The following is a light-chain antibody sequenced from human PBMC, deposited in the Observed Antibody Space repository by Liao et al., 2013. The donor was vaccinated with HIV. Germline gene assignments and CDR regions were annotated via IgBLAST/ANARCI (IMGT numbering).Light chain of an antibody. CDR1: NIGSKS. CDR2: FDS. V-gene: IGLV3-21*01. CDR3: QVWDSSATVV. Sequence: SYVLTQPPSVSVAPGQTARITCGGNNIGSKSVHWYRQKPGQAPVLVISFDSDRPSGIPARISGSNSGNTATLTISRVEAGDEADYYCQVWDSSATVVFGGGTKVTVL. J-gene: IGLJ2*01.